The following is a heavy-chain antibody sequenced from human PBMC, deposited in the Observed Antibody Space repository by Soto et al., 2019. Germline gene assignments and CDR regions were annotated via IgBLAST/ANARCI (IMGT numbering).Heavy chain of an antibody. CDR2: IRSKANSYAT. Sequence: EVQLVESGGGLVQPGGSLKLSCAASGFTFSGSAMHWVRQASGKGLEWVGRIRSKANSYATAYAASVKGRFTISRDDSKNTAYLQMISLKTEDTAVYYCTRAITFGAVIVEIPYYFDYWGQGTLVTVSS. CDR1: GFTFSGSA. CDR3: TRAITFGAVIVEIPYYFDY. J-gene: IGHJ4*02. V-gene: IGHV3-73*01. D-gene: IGHD3-16*02.